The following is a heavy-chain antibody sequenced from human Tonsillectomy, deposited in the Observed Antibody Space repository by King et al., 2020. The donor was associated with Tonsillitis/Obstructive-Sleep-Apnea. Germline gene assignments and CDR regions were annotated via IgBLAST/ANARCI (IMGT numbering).Heavy chain of an antibody. CDR2: INTNTGNP. CDR3: AREGRAGRLGPAAAFDI. CDR1: GYTFTTYG. D-gene: IGHD3-10*01. J-gene: IGHJ3*02. V-gene: IGHV7-4-1*02. Sequence: VQLVQSGSELKKPGASVRVSCKASGYTFTTYGMNWVRQAPGQGLEWMGWINTNTGNPTYAQGFTGRFVFSLDTSVSTAYLQISSLKAEDTAMYYCAREGRAGRLGPAAAFDIWGQGTMVTVSS.